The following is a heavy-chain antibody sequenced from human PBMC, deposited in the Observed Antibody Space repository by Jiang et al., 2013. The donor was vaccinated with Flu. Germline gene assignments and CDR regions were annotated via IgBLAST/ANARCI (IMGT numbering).Heavy chain of an antibody. CDR3: TTAVPYTGAYY. V-gene: IGHV3-15*07. D-gene: IGHD3-16*01. Sequence: VQLLESGGGLVKPGGSLRLSCAASGFTFNNAWMNWVRQAPGKGLEWVGRIESKTDGGTTDFAAPVKGRFTISRDDSKNTLYLQMNSLKTEDTAVYYCTTAVPYTGAYYWGQGNPGHRLL. CDR1: GFTFNNAW. J-gene: IGHJ4*02. CDR2: IESKTDGGTT.